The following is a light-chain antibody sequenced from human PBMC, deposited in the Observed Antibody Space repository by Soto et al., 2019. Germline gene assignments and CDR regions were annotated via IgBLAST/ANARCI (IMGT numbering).Light chain of an antibody. CDR3: QQANSFPRT. CDR2: GAS. CDR1: QSVDSSY. Sequence: EIVLTQSPGTLSLSPGERATLSCRASQSVDSSYLAWYQQKPGQAPRLLIYGASSRATGIPDRFSGSGSGTDFSLTISRLEPEDFATYYCQQANSFPRTFGPGTKVDIK. V-gene: IGKV3-20*01. J-gene: IGKJ3*01.